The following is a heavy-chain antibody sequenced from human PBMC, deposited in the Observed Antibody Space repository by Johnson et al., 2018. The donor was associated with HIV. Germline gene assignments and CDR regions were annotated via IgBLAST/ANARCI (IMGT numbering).Heavy chain of an antibody. CDR2: IRYDGSNK. J-gene: IGHJ3*01. D-gene: IGHD2-21*01. CDR1: GFTFSDYY. CDR3: ARGIGDEYAFDV. Sequence: QVQLVESGGGLVKPGGSLRLSCAASGFTFSDYYMSWIRQAPGKGLEWVAFIRYDGSNKYYADSVKGRFTISRDNSKNTLYLQMNSLRVEDTALYYCARGIGDEYAFDVWDQGTMVTVSS. V-gene: IGHV3-30*02.